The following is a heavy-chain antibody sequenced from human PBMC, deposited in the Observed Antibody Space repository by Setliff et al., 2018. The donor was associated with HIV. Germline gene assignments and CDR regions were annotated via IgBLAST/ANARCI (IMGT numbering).Heavy chain of an antibody. V-gene: IGHV1-2*02. CDR2: VNPNSGDA. CDR1: GYTFTGHY. D-gene: IGHD4-17*01. Sequence: ASVKVSCKASGYTFTGHYLHWVRQAPGQGLEWLGWVNPNSGDAIYAQNFQGRVTMTRDTSLSTAYMELSRLRSDDTAVYYCVREGAGPTDDAFDIWGQGTMVTVSS. J-gene: IGHJ3*02. CDR3: VREGAGPTDDAFDI.